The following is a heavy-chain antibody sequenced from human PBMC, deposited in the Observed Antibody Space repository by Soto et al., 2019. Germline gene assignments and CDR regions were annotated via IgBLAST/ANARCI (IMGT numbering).Heavy chain of an antibody. D-gene: IGHD3-10*01. J-gene: IGHJ6*02. Sequence: SETLSLTCTVSGGSISSSSYYWGWIRQPPGKGLEWIGNIYYTGSTYYNPSLKSRVAISVDTSKNQFSLKLSSVTAADTAVYYCARHVGSGSSGPRYYYYGLDVWGQGTTVT. CDR3: ARHVGSGSSGPRYYYYGLDV. V-gene: IGHV4-39*01. CDR2: IYYTGST. CDR1: GGSISSSSYY.